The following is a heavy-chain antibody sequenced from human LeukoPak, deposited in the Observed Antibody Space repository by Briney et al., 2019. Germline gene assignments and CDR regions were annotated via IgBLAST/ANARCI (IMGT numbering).Heavy chain of an antibody. Sequence: SETLSLTCAVYGVSFSGYYWSWIRQHPGKGLEWIGYIYYSGSTYYNPSLKSRVTISVDTSKNQFSLKLSSVTAADTAVYYCARDLDDAFDIWGQGTMVTVSS. J-gene: IGHJ3*02. CDR1: GVSFSGYY. V-gene: IGHV4-31*11. CDR2: IYYSGST. D-gene: IGHD3-3*01. CDR3: ARDLDDAFDI.